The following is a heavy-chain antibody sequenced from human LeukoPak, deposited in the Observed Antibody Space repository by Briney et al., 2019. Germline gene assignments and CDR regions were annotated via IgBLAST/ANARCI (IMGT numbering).Heavy chain of an antibody. V-gene: IGHV1-18*01. CDR2: ISAYNGNT. D-gene: IGHD3-22*01. CDR3: ARDKGGYLLFTGAFDI. Sequence: ASVKVSCKASGYTFTSYGISWVRQAPGQGLEWMGWISAYNGNTNYAQKFQGRVTITADESTSTAYMELSSLRSEDTAVYYCARDKGGYLLFTGAFDIWGQGTMVTVSS. CDR1: GYTFTSYG. J-gene: IGHJ3*02.